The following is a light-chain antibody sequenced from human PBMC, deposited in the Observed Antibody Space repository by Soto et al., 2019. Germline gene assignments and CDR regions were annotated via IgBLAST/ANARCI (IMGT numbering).Light chain of an antibody. V-gene: IGLV2-14*01. CDR2: EVT. Sequence: QSVLTQPASVSGSPGQSITISCTGTNSDIGAYNYVSWYQHHPGEAPKLIIFEVTNRPSGISNRFSGSKSGITASLTISGLQADDEADYYCSSFTSTNTLMFGGGTNLTVL. CDR3: SSFTSTNTLM. J-gene: IGLJ3*02. CDR1: NSDIGAYNY.